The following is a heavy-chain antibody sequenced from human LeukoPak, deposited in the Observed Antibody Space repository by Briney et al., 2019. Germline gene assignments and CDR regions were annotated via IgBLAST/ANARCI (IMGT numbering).Heavy chain of an antibody. CDR2: ISGSGGST. Sequence: GGSLRLSCAASGFTFSSYAMSWVRQAPGKGLEWVSAISGSGGSTYYADSVKGRFTISRDNSKNTLYLQMNSLRAEDTAVYYCAKGPGGYYDSSGYRSAYLDYWGQGTLVTVSS. J-gene: IGHJ4*02. CDR1: GFTFSSYA. V-gene: IGHV3-23*01. CDR3: AKGPGGYYDSSGYRSAYLDY. D-gene: IGHD3-22*01.